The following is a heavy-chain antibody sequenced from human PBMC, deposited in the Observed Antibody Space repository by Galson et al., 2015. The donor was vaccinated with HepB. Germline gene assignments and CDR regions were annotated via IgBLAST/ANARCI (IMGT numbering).Heavy chain of an antibody. J-gene: IGHJ6*02. V-gene: IGHV1-58*02. CDR3: AAPGPEAKYYYYGMDV. CDR2: IVVGSGNT. Sequence: SVKVSCKASGFTFTGSAMQWVRQARGQRLEWIGWIVVGSGNTNYAQKFQERVTITRDMSTSTAYMELSSLRSEDTAAYYCAAPGPEAKYYYYGMDVWGQGTTVTVSS. CDR1: GFTFTGSA.